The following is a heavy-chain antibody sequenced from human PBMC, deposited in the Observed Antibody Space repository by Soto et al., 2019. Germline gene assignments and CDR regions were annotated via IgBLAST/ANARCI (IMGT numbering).Heavy chain of an antibody. J-gene: IGHJ4*02. D-gene: IGHD2-2*01. CDR3: ARDYCSGTTCYEFDY. CDR2: IYYSGST. V-gene: IGHV4-31*03. Sequence: SETLSHTCTFSGCSISSGGYYWSWIRQHPGKGLEWIGYIYYSGSTYYNPSLKSRVTISVDTSKNQFSLKLSSVTAADTAMYYCARDYCSGTTCYEFDYWGQGTQVTVSS. CDR1: GCSISSGGYY.